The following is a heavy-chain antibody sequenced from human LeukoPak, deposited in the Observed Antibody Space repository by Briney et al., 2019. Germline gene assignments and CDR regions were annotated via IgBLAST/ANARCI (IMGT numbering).Heavy chain of an antibody. CDR2: INPNGGGT. J-gene: IGHJ6*03. CDR3: ARTSYSTTRYMDV. CDR1: GFTFTSYY. D-gene: IGHD2/OR15-2a*01. V-gene: IGHV1-46*01. Sequence: ASVKVSCKASGFTFTSYYIHWVRQAPGQGLEWMGIINPNGGGTIYAQKFQGRVTMTRDMSTSTVYMELSGLRSEDTAVYYCARTSYSTTRYMDVWGKGTTVTVSS.